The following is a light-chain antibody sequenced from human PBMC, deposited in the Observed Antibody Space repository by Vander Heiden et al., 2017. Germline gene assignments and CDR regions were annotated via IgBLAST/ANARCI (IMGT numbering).Light chain of an antibody. Sequence: IQITHSPAFLSSSVGDRVTITCQASQYIGKYLSWYQQKPGKAPNLLIYAASNLEVGVPSRFSASGSGTEFILTINSLQPEDIAVYYCQQHESLPTFGQGTKVEIK. V-gene: IGKV1-33*01. J-gene: IGKJ2*01. CDR2: AAS. CDR3: QQHESLPT. CDR1: QYIGKY.